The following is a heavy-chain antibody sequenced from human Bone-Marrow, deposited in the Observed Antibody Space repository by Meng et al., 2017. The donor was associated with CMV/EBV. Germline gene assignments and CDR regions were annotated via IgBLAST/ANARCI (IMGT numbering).Heavy chain of an antibody. J-gene: IGHJ4*02. Sequence: GGSLRLSCAASGFTFSSYAMSWVRQAPGKGLEWVSAISGSGGSTYYADSVKGRFTISRDNSKNTLYLQMNRLQPEDTAVYYCAKDLGVGWVSVTPDYWGQGSLVTVSS. CDR1: GFTFSSYA. V-gene: IGHV3-23*01. D-gene: IGHD3-16*01. CDR3: AKDLGVGWVSVTPDY. CDR2: ISGSGGST.